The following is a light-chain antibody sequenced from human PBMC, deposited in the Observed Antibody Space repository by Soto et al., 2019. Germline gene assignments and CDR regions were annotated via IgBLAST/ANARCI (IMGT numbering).Light chain of an antibody. J-gene: IGLJ2*01. V-gene: IGLV2-14*01. CDR1: SSDIGDYNY. CDR3: SSYTSTSTVV. Sequence: QSVLTQPASVSGSPGQSISISCTGTSSDIGDYNYVSWYQQHPGKAPKLMISEVSNRPSGVSNRFSGSKSGNTASLTISGLPAEDEADYYCSSYTSTSTVVFGGGTKLTVL. CDR2: EVS.